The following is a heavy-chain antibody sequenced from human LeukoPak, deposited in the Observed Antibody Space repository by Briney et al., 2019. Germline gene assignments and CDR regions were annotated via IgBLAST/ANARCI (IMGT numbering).Heavy chain of an antibody. CDR3: AKGTVTILLIDY. V-gene: IGHV3-23*01. CDR2: ISGSGGIT. J-gene: IGHJ4*02. Sequence: GGFLRLSCAASGFTFSTYAMSWVRLAPGKGLEWVSGISGSGGITYLADSVKGRFTISRDNSKNTLYLQMNSLRAEDTAVYYCAKGTVTILLIDYWGQGTLVTVSS. CDR1: GFTFSTYA. D-gene: IGHD4-17*01.